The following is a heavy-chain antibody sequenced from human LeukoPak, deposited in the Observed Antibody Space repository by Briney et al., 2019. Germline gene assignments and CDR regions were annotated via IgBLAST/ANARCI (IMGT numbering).Heavy chain of an antibody. D-gene: IGHD3-22*01. CDR3: AKDLKLRAWYYDSSGYYPSGY. CDR2: ISGSGGST. V-gene: IGHV3-23*01. Sequence: PGGSLRLSCAASGFTFSSYGMSWVRQAPGKGLEWVSAISGSGGSTYYADSVKGRFTISRDNSKNTLYLQMNSLRAEDTAVYYCAKDLKLRAWYYDSSGYYPSGYWGQGTLVTVSS. CDR1: GFTFSSYG. J-gene: IGHJ4*02.